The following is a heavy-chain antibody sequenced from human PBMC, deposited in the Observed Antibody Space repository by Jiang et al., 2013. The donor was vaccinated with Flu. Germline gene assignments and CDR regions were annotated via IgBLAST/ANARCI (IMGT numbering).Heavy chain of an antibody. Sequence: GYIYYSGSAYYNPSLKNRITISIDTSKNQFSLKLSSVTAADTAVYYCVRDGAYCTGGDCFPQVDYWGPGNPGHRLL. CDR3: VRDGAYCTGGDCFPQVDY. J-gene: IGHJ4*02. V-gene: IGHV4-31*02. D-gene: IGHD2-21*02. CDR2: IYYSGSA.